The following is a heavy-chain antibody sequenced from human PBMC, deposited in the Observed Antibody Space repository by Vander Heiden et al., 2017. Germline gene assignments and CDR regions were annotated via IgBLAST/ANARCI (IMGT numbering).Heavy chain of an antibody. V-gene: IGHV3-74*01. J-gene: IGHJ6*02. Sequence: ELRRVESGGGPFRLGGPRGLSGVASGFTFGQYYIHWMRQAPGKGLVWVSNINSDGSITNYADSARGRFTISRDNARSTVYLQMNDLRAEDTAVYYCARGNYGMDVWGQGSTVTVSS. CDR1: GFTFGQYY. CDR2: INSDGSIT. CDR3: ARGNYGMDV.